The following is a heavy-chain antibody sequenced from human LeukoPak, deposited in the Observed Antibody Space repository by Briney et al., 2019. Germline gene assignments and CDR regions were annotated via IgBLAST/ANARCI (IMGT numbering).Heavy chain of an antibody. CDR2: ISDSGGST. CDR3: ASIYDHREGVDY. J-gene: IGHJ4*02. CDR1: GGSFSGYY. V-gene: IGHV3-23*01. D-gene: IGHD3-16*01. Sequence: ETLSLTCAVYGGSFSGYYWSWVRQAPGKGLEWVSAISDSGGSTYYADSVKGRFTISRDNAKNSLYLQMNSLRAEDTAVYYCASIYDHREGVDYWGQGTLVTVSS.